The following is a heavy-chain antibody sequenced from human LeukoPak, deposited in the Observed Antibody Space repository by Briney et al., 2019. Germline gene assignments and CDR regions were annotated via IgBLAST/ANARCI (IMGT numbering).Heavy chain of an antibody. CDR2: IKQDGSEK. CDR1: GFTFSSYW. J-gene: IGHJ4*02. D-gene: IGHD2-2*01. CDR3: ASIVVVPAANLGDFDY. V-gene: IGHV3-7*01. Sequence: GGSLRLSCAASGFTFSSYWMSWVRPAPGKGLEWVANIKQDGSEKYYVDSVKGRFTISRDNAKNSLYLQMNSLRAEDTAVYYCASIVVVPAANLGDFDYWGQGTLVTVSS.